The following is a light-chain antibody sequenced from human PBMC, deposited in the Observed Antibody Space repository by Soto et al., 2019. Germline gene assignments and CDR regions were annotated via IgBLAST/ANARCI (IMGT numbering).Light chain of an antibody. V-gene: IGKV1-5*01. CDR3: QQLFDSPIT. CDR1: QSIISW. J-gene: IGKJ5*01. CDR2: EAS. Sequence: DIQMTQSPSTLSASVGDRVTITCRASQSIISWLAWYQQKPGKAPKVLIYEASNLESGVPSRFSGSGSGTEFTLTISSLQPDDFATYYCQQLFDSPITFGQGTRLEIK.